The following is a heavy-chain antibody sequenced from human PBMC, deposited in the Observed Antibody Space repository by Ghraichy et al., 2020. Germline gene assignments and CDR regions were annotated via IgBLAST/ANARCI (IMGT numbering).Heavy chain of an antibody. CDR3: ARNSSGHSGGAFDS. V-gene: IGHV2-5*01. D-gene: IGHD3-22*01. Sequence: SGPTLVKPTQTLTLTCTFSGFSLSTSGVGVGWIRQPPGKALEWLALIYWNDDKRYSPSLKRRLTITKDTSKNQVVLTMTNMDPVDTATYYCARNSSGHSGGAFDSWGQGTMVTVSS. J-gene: IGHJ3*02. CDR1: GFSLSTSGVG. CDR2: IYWNDDK.